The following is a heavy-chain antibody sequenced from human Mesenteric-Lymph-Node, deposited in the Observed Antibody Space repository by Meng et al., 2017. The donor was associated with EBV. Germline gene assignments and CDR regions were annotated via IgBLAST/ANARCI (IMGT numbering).Heavy chain of an antibody. CDR3: ARDGYSGYDRIDY. Sequence: VHLVQVGGEVKKPGVSVKVSCKASGYTFTGYGISWVRQAPGQGLEWMGWISAYNGNTKFAQKVQGRITMTTDTSTTTAYMELRSLRSDDTAVYYCARDGYSGYDRIDYWGQGTLVTVSS. D-gene: IGHD5-12*01. V-gene: IGHV1-18*04. CDR1: GYTFTGYG. CDR2: ISAYNGNT. J-gene: IGHJ4*02.